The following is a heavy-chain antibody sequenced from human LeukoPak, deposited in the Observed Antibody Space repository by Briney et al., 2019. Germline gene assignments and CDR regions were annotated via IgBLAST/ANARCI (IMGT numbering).Heavy chain of an antibody. J-gene: IGHJ4*02. CDR2: IYYSGST. V-gene: IGHV4-31*03. CDR3: ARARDCSGYYIDY. D-gene: IGHD3-22*01. CDR1: GGSISSGGYY. Sequence: SETLSLTCTVSGGSISSGGYYWGWIRQHPGKGLEWIGYIYYSGSTYYNPSLKSRVTISVDTSKNQFSLRLSSVTAADTAVYYCARARDCSGYYIDYWGQGTLVTVSS.